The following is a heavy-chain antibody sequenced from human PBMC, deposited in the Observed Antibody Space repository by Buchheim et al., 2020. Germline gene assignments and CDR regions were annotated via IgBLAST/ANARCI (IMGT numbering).Heavy chain of an antibody. CDR1: GFTFDDYG. J-gene: IGHJ3*02. Sequence: EVQLVESGGGVVRPGGSLRLSCAASGFTFDDYGMSWVRQAPGKGLEWVSGINWNGGSTGYADSVKGRFTISRDNAKTSLSLQMNSLRAEDTALYHCARDVWRRYCSGGSCYAGAFDIWGQGT. CDR2: INWNGGST. D-gene: IGHD2-15*01. V-gene: IGHV3-20*01. CDR3: ARDVWRRYCSGGSCYAGAFDI.